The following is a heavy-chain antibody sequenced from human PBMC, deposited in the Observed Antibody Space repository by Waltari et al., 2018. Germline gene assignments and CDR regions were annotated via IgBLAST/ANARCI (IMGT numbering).Heavy chain of an antibody. CDR1: GDSMNRNYC. V-gene: IGHV4-4*02. J-gene: IGHJ4*02. D-gene: IGHD2-15*01. CDR3: ARDRGRGLYLDS. Sequence: QLQLQQSGPGLVKPSESLSPTCAVPGDSMNRNYCWNWVRQPPGKGLEWIGQIHGSGRTNYNPSLESRVTVSIDTSNNQFSLKVSYATAADTAVYYCARDRGRGLYLDSWGQGTLVTVSP. CDR2: IHGSGRT.